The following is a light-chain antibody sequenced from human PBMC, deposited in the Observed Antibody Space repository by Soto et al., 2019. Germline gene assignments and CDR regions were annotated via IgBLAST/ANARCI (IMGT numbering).Light chain of an antibody. CDR2: GAS. J-gene: IGKJ1*01. CDR1: QSISSSY. Sequence: EIVLTQSPGTLSLSPGERATLSCRASQSISSSYLAWYQQKPGQAPRLLIYGASSRATGIPDRFSGSGSGTDFTLTINRLEPEDFAVYYCQQYDNWPTWTFGQGTKVDIK. V-gene: IGKV3-20*01. CDR3: QQYDNWPTWT.